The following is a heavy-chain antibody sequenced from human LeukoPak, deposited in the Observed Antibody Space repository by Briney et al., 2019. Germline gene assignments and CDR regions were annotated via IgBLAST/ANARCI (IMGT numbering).Heavy chain of an antibody. Sequence: GASVKVSCKASGYTFTSYYMHWVRQAPGQGLEWMGIINPSGGSTSYAQKFQGRVTMTRDTSTSTVYMELSSLRSEDTAVYYCARSRRVAELVTLYYYYYYGMDVWGQGTTVTVSS. J-gene: IGHJ6*02. CDR2: INPSGGST. V-gene: IGHV1-46*01. CDR3: ARSRRVAELVTLYYYYYYGMDV. D-gene: IGHD4-11*01. CDR1: GYTFTSYY.